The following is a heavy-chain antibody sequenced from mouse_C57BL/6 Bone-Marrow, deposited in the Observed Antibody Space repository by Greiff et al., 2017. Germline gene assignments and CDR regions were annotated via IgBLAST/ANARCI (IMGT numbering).Heavy chain of an antibody. CDR2: SRNKANDYTT. CDR3: ARDLGRWYFDY. CDR1: GFTFSDFY. V-gene: IGHV7-1*01. Sequence: VQLVESGGGLVQSGRSLRLSCATSGFTFSDFYMEWVRQAPGKGLEWIAASRNKANDYTTEYSASVKGRFIFSRDTSQSILYLQLNALRAEDTAIYYCARDLGRWYFDYWGQGTTLTVSS. J-gene: IGHJ2*01. D-gene: IGHD2-3*01.